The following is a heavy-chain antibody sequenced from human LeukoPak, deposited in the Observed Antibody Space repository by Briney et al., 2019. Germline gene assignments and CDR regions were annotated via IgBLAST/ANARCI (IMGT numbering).Heavy chain of an antibody. D-gene: IGHD3-9*01. CDR1: GYTFTSYD. CDR3: ARGRLRYFDWLLSPDFDY. J-gene: IGHJ4*02. CDR2: MNPNSGNT. V-gene: IGHV1-8*03. Sequence: ASVKVSCKASGYTFTSYDINWVRQATGQGLEWMGWMNPNSGNTGYAQKFQGRVTITRNTSISTAYMELSSVTAADTAVYYCARGRLRYFDWLLSPDFDYWGQGTLVTVSS.